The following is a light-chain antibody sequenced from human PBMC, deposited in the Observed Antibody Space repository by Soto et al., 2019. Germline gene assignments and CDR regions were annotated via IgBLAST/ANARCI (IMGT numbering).Light chain of an antibody. V-gene: IGKV3-15*01. CDR2: GAS. CDR3: QQYGSSGT. CDR1: QSFSTY. Sequence: EIVMTQSPATLSVSPGERATLSCRAIQSFSTYLAWYQQKPGQAPRLLIYGASTRATDIPARFSGSGSGTDFTLTISRLEPEDFAVYYCQQYGSSGTFGQGTKVDI. J-gene: IGKJ1*01.